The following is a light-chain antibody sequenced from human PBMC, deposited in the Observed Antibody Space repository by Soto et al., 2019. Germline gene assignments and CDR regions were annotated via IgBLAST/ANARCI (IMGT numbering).Light chain of an antibody. V-gene: IGKV3-20*01. J-gene: IGKJ1*01. CDR3: QQYGSSPWT. Sequence: EIVLTQSPGTLSLSPGERATLSCRASQGISSRYLAWYQQKPGQAPRLLIYDASNRATGIPDRFSGSGSGTDFPLTISRLEYEDFAVYYCQQYGSSPWTFGQGTKVEIK. CDR2: DAS. CDR1: QGISSRY.